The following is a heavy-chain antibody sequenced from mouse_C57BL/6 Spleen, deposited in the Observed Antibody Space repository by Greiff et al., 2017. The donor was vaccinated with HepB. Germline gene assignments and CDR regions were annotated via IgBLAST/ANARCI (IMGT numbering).Heavy chain of an antibody. CDR2: IHPSDSDT. J-gene: IGHJ2*01. V-gene: IGHV1-74*01. Sequence: QVQLQQPGAELVKPGASVKVSCKASGYTFTSYWMHWVKQRPGQGLEWIGRIHPSDSDTNYNQKFKGKATLTVDKSSSTAYMQLCSLTSEDSAVYYCAICGDEGYFDYWGQGTTLTVSS. D-gene: IGHD3-3*01. CDR1: GYTFTSYW. CDR3: AICGDEGYFDY.